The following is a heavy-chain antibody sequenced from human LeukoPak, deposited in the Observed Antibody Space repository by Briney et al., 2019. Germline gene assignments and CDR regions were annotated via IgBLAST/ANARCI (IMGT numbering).Heavy chain of an antibody. J-gene: IGHJ3*02. CDR1: GFTFSNYA. V-gene: IGHV3-23*01. CDR2: ISSSGAST. CDR3: AKDQSPSYYYDSSGYCGTPAFDI. Sequence: PGGSLRLSCVASGFTFSNYAMSWVRQAPGKGLEWVSAISSSGASTFYADSVKGRFTISRDNSKNTLYLQMNSLRDEDTAVYYCAKDQSPSYYYDSSGYCGTPAFDIGGKGTMVTVSS. D-gene: IGHD3-22*01.